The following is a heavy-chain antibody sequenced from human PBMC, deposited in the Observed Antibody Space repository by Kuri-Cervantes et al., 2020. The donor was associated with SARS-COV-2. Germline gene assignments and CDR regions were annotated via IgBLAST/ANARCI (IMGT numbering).Heavy chain of an antibody. J-gene: IGHJ4*02. CDR2: INPNSGGT. V-gene: IGHV1-2*02. CDR1: GGTFSSYT. CDR3: ARVGYCSSTSRGRGCPFDY. D-gene: IGHD2-2*01. Sequence: ASVKVSCKASGGTFSSYTISWVRQAPGQGLEWMGWINPNSGGTNYAQRFQGRVTMTRDTSISTAYMELSRLRSDDTAVYYCARVGYCSSTSRGRGCPFDYWGQGTLVTVSS.